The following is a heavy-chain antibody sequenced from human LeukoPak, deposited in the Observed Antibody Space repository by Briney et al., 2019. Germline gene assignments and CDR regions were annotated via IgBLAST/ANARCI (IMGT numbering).Heavy chain of an antibody. CDR2: LHHSGST. Sequence: PSETLSLTCTVSGFSISNGYYWGWIRQPPGKGLEWIGNLHHSGSTFYNPPLKSRVTILVDTSKNQFSLKLSSVPAADTAVYFCARSKGLNYESSGYFDYWGQGTLVTVSS. CDR3: ARSKGLNYESSGYFDY. D-gene: IGHD3-22*01. CDR1: GFSISNGYY. V-gene: IGHV4-38-2*02. J-gene: IGHJ4*02.